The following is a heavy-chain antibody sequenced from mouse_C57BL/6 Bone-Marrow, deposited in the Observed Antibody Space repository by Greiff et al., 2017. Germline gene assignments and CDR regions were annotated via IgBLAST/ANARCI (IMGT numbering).Heavy chain of an antibody. J-gene: IGHJ2*01. CDR2: IYWDDDT. CDR1: GFSLSTSGMG. D-gene: IGHD1-3*01. Sequence: QVQLQESGPGILQSSQTLSLTCSFSGFSLSTSGMGVSWIRQPSGKGLEWLAHIYWDDDTRYNTSLKSRLTISKDTSRNQVFLKITSVDTADTATYNCARRKGLSSLSFDYWGQGTTLTVSS. V-gene: IGHV8-12*01. CDR3: ARRKGLSSLSFDY.